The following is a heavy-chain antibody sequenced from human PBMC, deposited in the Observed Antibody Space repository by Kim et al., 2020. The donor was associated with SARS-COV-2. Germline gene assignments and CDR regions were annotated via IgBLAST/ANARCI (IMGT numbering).Heavy chain of an antibody. CDR1: GFTFSSYW. J-gene: IGHJ4*02. Sequence: GGSLRLSCAASGFTFSSYWMSWVRLAPGKGLEWVANIKQDGSEKYYVDSVKGRFTISRDNAKNSLYLQMNSLRAEDTAVYYCAREQEWYFDSIGAGFDYWGQGTLVTVSS. CDR3: AREQEWYFDSIGAGFDY. D-gene: IGHD3-9*01. V-gene: IGHV3-7*03. CDR2: IKQDGSEK.